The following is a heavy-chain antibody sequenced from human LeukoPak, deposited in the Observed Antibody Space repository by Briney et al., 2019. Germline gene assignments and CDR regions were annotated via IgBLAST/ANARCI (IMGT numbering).Heavy chain of an antibody. D-gene: IGHD5-12*01. Sequence: GASVKVSCKASGYTFTSYDINWVRQAPGQGLEWMGWISAYNGNTNYAQKLQGRVTMTTDTSTSTAYVELRSLRSDDTAVYYCARDREMVGGYEWYYYGMDVWGQGTTVTVSS. CDR2: ISAYNGNT. V-gene: IGHV1-18*01. CDR1: GYTFTSYD. CDR3: ARDREMVGGYEWYYYGMDV. J-gene: IGHJ6*02.